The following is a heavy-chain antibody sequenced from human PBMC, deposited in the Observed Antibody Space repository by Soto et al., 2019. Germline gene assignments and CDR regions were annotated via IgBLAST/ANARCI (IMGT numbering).Heavy chain of an antibody. D-gene: IGHD3-10*01. CDR3: ARDIYGSGAFDAFDI. V-gene: IGHV3-9*01. CDR2: ISWNSGSI. CDR1: GFTFDDYA. J-gene: IGHJ3*02. Sequence: EVQLVESGGGLLQPGRSLRLSCAASGFTFDDYAMHWVRQVVGKGLEWVSGISWNSGSIGYADSVKGRFTISRDNAKNSLYLQMNSLRAEDTALYYCARDIYGSGAFDAFDIWGQGTMVTVSS.